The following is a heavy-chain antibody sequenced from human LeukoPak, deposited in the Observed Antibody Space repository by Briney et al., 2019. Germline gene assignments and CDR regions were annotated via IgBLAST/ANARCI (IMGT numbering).Heavy chain of an antibody. V-gene: IGHV3-53*01. D-gene: IGHD3-22*01. CDR3: VSSGAYSDFDF. Sequence: GGSLRLSCAASGFTANNNYMSWVRQAPGKSVQWVSIIYSGGSAYYEDYVKGRFTISRDSSKNMVFLQMNSLRAEDMVVYYCVSSGAYSDFDFWGQGNLVTVSS. J-gene: IGHJ4*02. CDR2: IYSGGSA. CDR1: GFTANNNY.